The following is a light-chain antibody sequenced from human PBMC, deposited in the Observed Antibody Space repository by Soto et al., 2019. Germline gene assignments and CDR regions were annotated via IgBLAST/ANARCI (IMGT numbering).Light chain of an antibody. Sequence: QSALTQPASVSASPGQSITISCTGTSSDVGGYNYVSWYQQHPGKAPKVMIYDVSNRPSGVSNHYSGSKSGNKAFLIIFGLQAEDEADYYCSSYTSSGTDVFGTGTKVTVL. V-gene: IGLV2-14*01. J-gene: IGLJ1*01. CDR2: DVS. CDR1: SSDVGGYNY. CDR3: SSYTSSGTDV.